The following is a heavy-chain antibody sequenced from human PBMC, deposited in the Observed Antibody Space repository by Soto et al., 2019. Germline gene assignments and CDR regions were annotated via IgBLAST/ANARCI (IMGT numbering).Heavy chain of an antibody. Sequence: QVQLVQSGAEVKKPGAAVKLSCRTSGYTFTHYYIHWVRQAPGQGLEWMAMINAASGSTDYSQDFLSTVTLTMDKSTTTVYMELSGLRAEDTAIFYCARDLAAGDHWGQGTLVTVSS. J-gene: IGHJ4*02. CDR2: INAASGST. D-gene: IGHD6-25*01. V-gene: IGHV1-46*01. CDR1: GYTFTHYY. CDR3: ARDLAAGDH.